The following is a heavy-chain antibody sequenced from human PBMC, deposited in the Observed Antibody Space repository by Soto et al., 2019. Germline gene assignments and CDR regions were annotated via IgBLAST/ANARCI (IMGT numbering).Heavy chain of an antibody. D-gene: IGHD3-3*01. CDR3: GRGRRYEKRFDP. CDR1: GGSFSGYY. Sequence: SETLSLTSAVYGGSFSGYYWSWIRQPPGKGLEWVGEINHSGSTNYNPSLKSRVNISVDTSTNQFSLKSSSVTAATAAVSFCGRGRRYEKRFDPWGQGTLVTVSS. V-gene: IGHV4-34*01. J-gene: IGHJ5*02. CDR2: INHSGST.